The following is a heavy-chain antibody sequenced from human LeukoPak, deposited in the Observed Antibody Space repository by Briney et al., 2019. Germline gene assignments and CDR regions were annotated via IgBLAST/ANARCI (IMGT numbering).Heavy chain of an antibody. CDR2: ISSSSSYI. J-gene: IGHJ4*02. CDR1: GFVFSSYN. Sequence: GGSLRLSCAASGFVFSSYNMNWVRQAPGKGLEWVSSISSSSSYIFYTDSVKGRFTISRDNAKNSLYLQMNSLRAEDTAVYYCASGSTSSDYCFDYWGQGTLVTVSS. V-gene: IGHV3-21*01. CDR3: ASGSTSSDYCFDY. D-gene: IGHD6-6*01.